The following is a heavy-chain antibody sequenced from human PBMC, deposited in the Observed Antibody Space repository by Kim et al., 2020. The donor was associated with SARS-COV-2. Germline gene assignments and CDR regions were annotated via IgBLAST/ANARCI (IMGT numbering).Heavy chain of an antibody. CDR1: GFTFSSYS. J-gene: IGHJ4*02. Sequence: GGSLRLSCAASGFTFSSYSMNWVRQAPGKGLEWVSFISSSSSYIYYADSVKGRFTISRDNAKNSLYLQMNSLRAEDTAVYYCAREVVALFDYGGQGTLVTVSS. CDR2: ISSSSSYI. V-gene: IGHV3-21*01. D-gene: IGHD2-15*01. CDR3: AREVVALFDY.